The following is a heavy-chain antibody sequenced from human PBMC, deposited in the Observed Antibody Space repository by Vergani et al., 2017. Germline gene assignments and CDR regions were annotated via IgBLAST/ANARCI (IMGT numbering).Heavy chain of an antibody. CDR1: GFTLIMHA. Sequence: EVQLLESGGDLVQPGGSLRLSCAASGFTLIMHAMGWGRQAPGRGLEWGSTLSASDRRKHYADSVKGRFTIPRDISKNTLFLHMNSLRPEDTAVYYCAKVGRSEVAGTFGAFDLWGQGTMVTVSS. J-gene: IGHJ3*01. CDR3: AKVGRSEVAGTFGAFDL. D-gene: IGHD6-19*01. CDR2: LSASDRRK. V-gene: IGHV3-23*01.